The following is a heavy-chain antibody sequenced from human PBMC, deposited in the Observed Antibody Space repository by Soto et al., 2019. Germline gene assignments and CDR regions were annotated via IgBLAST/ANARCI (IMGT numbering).Heavy chain of an antibody. CDR3: ARVSSYGGNSRYFQH. CDR1: GGSISSSSYY. Sequence: SETLSLTCTVSGGSISSSSYYWDWIRQPPGKGLEWIGYIYYSGSTYYNPSLKSRVTISVDTSKNQFSLKLSSVTAADTAVYYCARVSSYGGNSRYFQHWGQGTLVTVSS. V-gene: IGHV4-30-4*08. J-gene: IGHJ1*01. CDR2: IYYSGST. D-gene: IGHD4-17*01.